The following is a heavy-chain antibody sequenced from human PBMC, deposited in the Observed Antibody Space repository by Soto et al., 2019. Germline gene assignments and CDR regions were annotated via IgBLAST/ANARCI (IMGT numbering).Heavy chain of an antibody. CDR3: ARDVLPLNGDNPSGDI. CDR1: GFNFSSYA. J-gene: IGHJ3*02. CDR2: ISYDGSNK. Sequence: PGGSLRLSCAASGFNFSSYAMHWVRQAPGKGLEWVAVISYDGSNKYYADSVKGRFTISRDNSKNTLYLQMNSLRAEDTAVYYCARDVLPLNGDNPSGDIWGQGTMVTVSS. V-gene: IGHV3-30-3*01. D-gene: IGHD4-17*01.